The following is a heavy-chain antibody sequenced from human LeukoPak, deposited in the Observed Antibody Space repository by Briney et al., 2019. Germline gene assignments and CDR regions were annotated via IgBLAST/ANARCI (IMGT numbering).Heavy chain of an antibody. D-gene: IGHD3-16*01. Sequence: SETLSLTCSVSGGSLTNYYWGWIRQPPGKGLEFIGYIHSDGTTNYDSSLQSRVAISLDTSKIRFSLRLYSVTAADTALYFCARLNFRGGEALHFDSWGQGTLVTVSS. CDR2: IHSDGTT. V-gene: IGHV4-4*09. J-gene: IGHJ4*02. CDR3: ARLNFRGGEALHFDS. CDR1: GGSLTNYY.